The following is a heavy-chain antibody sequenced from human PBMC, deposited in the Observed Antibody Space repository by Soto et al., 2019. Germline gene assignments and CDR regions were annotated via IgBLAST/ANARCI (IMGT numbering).Heavy chain of an antibody. V-gene: IGHV3-53*04. CDR2: IYSGGST. D-gene: IGHD3-16*01. Sequence: GGSLRLSCAASGFTVSSNYMSWVRQAPGKGLEWVSVIYSGGSTYYADSVKGRFTISRHNSKNTLYLQMNSLRAEDTAVYYCARSLMEAPFDYWGQGTQVTAPQ. CDR1: GFTVSSNY. J-gene: IGHJ4*02. CDR3: ARSLMEAPFDY.